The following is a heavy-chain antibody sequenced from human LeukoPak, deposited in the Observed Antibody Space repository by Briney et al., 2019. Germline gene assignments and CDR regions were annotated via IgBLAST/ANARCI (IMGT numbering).Heavy chain of an antibody. D-gene: IGHD6-6*01. CDR3: ARGLWAVRFYS. J-gene: IGHJ4*02. CDR1: GESFSGDY. V-gene: IGHV4-34*01. Sequence: PSETLSITCAVYGESFSGDYWSCIRQPPGKGLEWIGEINHSGSTNYNPSLKSRVTISVDTSRNQFSLKVSSVSAADTAVYYCARGLWAVRFYSWGQGTLVTVSS. CDR2: INHSGST.